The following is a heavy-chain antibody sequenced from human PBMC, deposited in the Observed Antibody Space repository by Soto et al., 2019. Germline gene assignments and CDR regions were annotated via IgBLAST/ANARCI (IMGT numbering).Heavy chain of an antibody. CDR2: VNPIVSMS. CDR1: GDTFNFYS. D-gene: IGHD3-10*01. Sequence: QVQLVQSGAEVKRPGSSVKVSCKASGDTFNFYSINWVRQAPGPGLEWMGRVNPIVSMSNYAQKFQGRVTXTXDXPTSTASMELSSLRSEDTAIYSCASSSGSGHRAFDYWGQGALVTVSS. V-gene: IGHV1-69*02. CDR3: ASSSGSGHRAFDY. J-gene: IGHJ4*02.